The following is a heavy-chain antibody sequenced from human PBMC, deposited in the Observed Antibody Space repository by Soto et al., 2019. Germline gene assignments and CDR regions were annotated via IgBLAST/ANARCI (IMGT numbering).Heavy chain of an antibody. CDR2: IYYSGST. J-gene: IGHJ4*02. V-gene: IGHV4-31*03. D-gene: IGHD6-13*01. CDR1: GGSISSGGYY. CDR3: ARGSSSSWSQTAVMDY. Sequence: QVQLQESGTGLVKPSQTLSLTRTVSGGSISSGGYYWSWILQHPGKGLEWIGYIYYSGSTYYNPALKSRVTISVDTSKNQFSLKLSSVTAADTAVYYCARGSSSSWSQTAVMDYWGQGTLVTVSS.